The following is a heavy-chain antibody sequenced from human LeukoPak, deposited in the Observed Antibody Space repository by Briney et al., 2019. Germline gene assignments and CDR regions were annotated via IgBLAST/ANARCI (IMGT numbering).Heavy chain of an antibody. CDR2: INHSGST. J-gene: IGHJ3*02. Sequence: SETLSLTCAVYGGSFSGYYWSWIRQPPGKGLEWIGEINHSGSTNYNPSLKSRVTISVDTSKNQFSLKLSSVTAADTAVYYCARLVGHDAFDIWGQGTMVTVSS. V-gene: IGHV4-34*01. CDR3: ARLVGHDAFDI. CDR1: GGSFSGYY.